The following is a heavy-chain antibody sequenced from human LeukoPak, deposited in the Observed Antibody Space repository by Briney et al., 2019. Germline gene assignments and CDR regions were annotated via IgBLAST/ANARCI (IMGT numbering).Heavy chain of an antibody. J-gene: IGHJ4*02. Sequence: SETLSLTCAVYGGSFSGYYWSWIRQPPGKGLEWIGEINHSGSTNYNPSLKSRVTISVDTSKNQFSLKLSSVTAADTAVYYCARGRGLPVDYWGQGTLLTVSS. V-gene: IGHV4-34*01. CDR3: ARGRGLPVDY. D-gene: IGHD3-10*01. CDR2: INHSGST. CDR1: GGSFSGYY.